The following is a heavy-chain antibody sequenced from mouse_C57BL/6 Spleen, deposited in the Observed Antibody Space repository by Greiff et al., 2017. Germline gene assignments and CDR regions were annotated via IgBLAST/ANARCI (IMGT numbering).Heavy chain of an antibody. Sequence: EVKLMESGGDLVKPGGSLKLSCAASGFTFSSYGMSWVRQTPDKRLEWVATISSGGSYTYYPDSVKGRFTISRDNAKNTLYLQMSSLKSEDTAMYYCAREGNYSNFAMDYWGQGTSVTVSS. CDR3: AREGNYSNFAMDY. CDR2: ISSGGSYT. CDR1: GFTFSSYG. V-gene: IGHV5-6*01. J-gene: IGHJ4*01. D-gene: IGHD2-5*01.